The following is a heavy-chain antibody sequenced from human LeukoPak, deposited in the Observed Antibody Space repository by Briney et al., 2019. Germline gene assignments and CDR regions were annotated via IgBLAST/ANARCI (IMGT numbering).Heavy chain of an antibody. CDR1: GFTFSDHY. CDR3: ARTDETAPAEDFQH. J-gene: IGHJ1*01. V-gene: IGHV3-53*01. D-gene: IGHD2-21*02. CDR2: IYSGGST. Sequence: GGSLRLSCAASGFTFSDHYMDWVRQAPGKGLEWVSVIYSGGSTYYADSVKGRFTISRDNSKNTLYLKMKSLRAEDTAVYYCARTDETAPAEDFQHWGQGTLVTVSS.